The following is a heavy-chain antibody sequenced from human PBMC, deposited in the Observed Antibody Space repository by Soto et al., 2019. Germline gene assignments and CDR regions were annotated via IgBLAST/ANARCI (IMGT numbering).Heavy chain of an antibody. D-gene: IGHD2-15*01. CDR1: GFTFSSYA. CDR2: ISGSGGST. Sequence: GGSLRLSCAASGFTFSSYAMSWVRQAPGKGLEWVSAISGSGGSTYYADSVKGRFTISRDNSKNTLYLQMNSLRAEDTAVYYCVKDDGVVAAIYDAFDIWGQGTMVTVSS. V-gene: IGHV3-23*01. CDR3: VKDDGVVAAIYDAFDI. J-gene: IGHJ3*02.